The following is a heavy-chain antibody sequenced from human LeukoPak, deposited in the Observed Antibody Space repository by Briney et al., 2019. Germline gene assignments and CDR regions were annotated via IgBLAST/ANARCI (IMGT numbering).Heavy chain of an antibody. CDR3: AGSLLLLYQLLSFYYYYRDV. CDR1: GYTFTSYD. D-gene: IGHD2-2*01. V-gene: IGHV1-8*03. CDR2: MNPNSGNT. J-gene: IGHJ6*03. Sequence: ASVKVSCKASGYTFTSYDINWVRQATGQGLEWMGWMNPNSGNTGYAQKFQGRVTITRNTSISTAYMGLSSLRSEDTAVYYCAGSLLLLYQLLSFYYYYRDVWGKGTTVTVSS.